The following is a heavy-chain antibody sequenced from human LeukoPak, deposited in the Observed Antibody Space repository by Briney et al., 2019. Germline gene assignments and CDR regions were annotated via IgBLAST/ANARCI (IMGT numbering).Heavy chain of an antibody. D-gene: IGHD4-17*01. CDR3: ARDGDYGYYDFDY. V-gene: IGHV3-11*06. CDR2: ISSSSSYT. Sequence: GGSLRLSCAASGFTFSDYYMSWIRQAPGKGLEWVSYISSSSSYTNYADSVKGRFTISRDNAKNSLYLQMNSLRAEDTAVYYCARDGDYGYYDFDYWGQGTLVTVSS. J-gene: IGHJ4*02. CDR1: GFTFSDYY.